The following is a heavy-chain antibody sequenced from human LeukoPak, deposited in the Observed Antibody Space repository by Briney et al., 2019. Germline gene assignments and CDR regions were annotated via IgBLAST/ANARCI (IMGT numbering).Heavy chain of an antibody. J-gene: IGHJ4*02. V-gene: IGHV1-46*01. CDR3: ARDPRYDSSGYSLDY. CDR2: LNSSGGST. CDR1: GYSFRNYY. Sequence: GASVKVSCKATGYSFRNYYVHWVRQAPGQGLQWMGILNSSGGSTTYAQKFQARVTMTRDTSTSTVYIELSSLRSEDTAVYFCARDPRYDSSGYSLDYWGQGTLVTVSS. D-gene: IGHD3-22*01.